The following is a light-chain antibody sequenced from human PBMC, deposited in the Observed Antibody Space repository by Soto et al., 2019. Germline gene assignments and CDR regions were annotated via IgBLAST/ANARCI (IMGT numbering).Light chain of an antibody. CDR2: DVS. V-gene: IGLV2-14*01. J-gene: IGLJ2*01. CDR3: TSYTSSSTLEV. Sequence: QSALTQPASVSGSPGQSITISCTGTSIDVGGYNYVSWYQQHPGKAPKLMIYDVSYRPSGVSNRFSGSKSGNTAALTISGLQAEDEADYYCTSYTSSSTLEVFGGGTKLTVL. CDR1: SIDVGGYNY.